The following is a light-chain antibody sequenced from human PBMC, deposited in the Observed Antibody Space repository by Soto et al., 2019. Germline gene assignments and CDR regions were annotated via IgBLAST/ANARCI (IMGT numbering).Light chain of an antibody. CDR2: GNS. CDR1: SSNIGAGYD. J-gene: IGLJ3*02. CDR3: QSYDSSLSGPWV. Sequence: QSVLTQPPSVSGAPGQRVTISCTGRSSNIGAGYDVHWYQKFPGTAPKLLIYGNSNRPSGVPDRFSGSKSGTSASLAITGLQAEDEADYYCQSYDSSLSGPWVFGGGTKLTVL. V-gene: IGLV1-40*01.